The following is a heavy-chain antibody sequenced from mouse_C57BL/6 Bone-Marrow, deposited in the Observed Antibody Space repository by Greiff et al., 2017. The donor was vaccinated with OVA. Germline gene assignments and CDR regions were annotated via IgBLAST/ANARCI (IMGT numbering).Heavy chain of an antibody. Sequence: QVQLQQPGAELVKPGASVKMSCKASGYTFTSYWITWVKQRPGQGLEWIGDINPGSGSTNYNEKFKNKATLTVDKSSSTAYMQLSSRTSEDSAVYCCARWGITTEDCRDYWGQGTTLTVSS. CDR3: ARWGITTEDCRDY. J-gene: IGHJ2*01. V-gene: IGHV1-55*01. D-gene: IGHD1-1*01. CDR2: INPGSGST. CDR1: GYTFTSYW.